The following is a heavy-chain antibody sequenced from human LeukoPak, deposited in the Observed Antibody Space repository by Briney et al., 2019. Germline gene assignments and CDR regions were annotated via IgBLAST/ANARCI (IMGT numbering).Heavy chain of an antibody. V-gene: IGHV3-23*01. J-gene: IGHJ4*02. CDR2: IIGSSGDT. D-gene: IGHD5-12*01. CDR1: GFSLTNFA. CDR3: AKGAYAYFEMGYFDY. Sequence: GGSLRLSCAASGFSLTNFAMSWVRQAPGKGLEWVSLIIGSSGDTFYADSVKGRFTISRDNSKNRLYLQMNSLRAEDTALYYCAKGAYAYFEMGYFDYWGQGTLVTVSS.